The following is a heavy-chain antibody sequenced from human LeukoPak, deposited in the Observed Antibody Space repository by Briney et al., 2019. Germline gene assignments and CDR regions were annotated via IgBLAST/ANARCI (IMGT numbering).Heavy chain of an antibody. Sequence: GGSLRLSCAASGFTFSRYGMNWVRQAPGKGLEWVSYISSSGSTIYFADSVKGRFAISRDNAKNSLYLQMNSLRAEDTAVYYCARQVAGLDNWGQGTLVTVSS. D-gene: IGHD6-19*01. V-gene: IGHV3-48*03. CDR2: ISSSGSTI. CDR1: GFTFSRYG. CDR3: ARQVAGLDN. J-gene: IGHJ4*02.